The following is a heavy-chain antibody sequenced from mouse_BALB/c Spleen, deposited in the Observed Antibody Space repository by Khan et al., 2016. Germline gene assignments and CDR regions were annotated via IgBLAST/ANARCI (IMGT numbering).Heavy chain of an antibody. Sequence: EVQLQESGPGLVKPSQSLSFTCTVTGYSITSDYAWNWIRQFPGNKLEWMGFISSSGSTNYNPSLKSRISITRDTSKNQFFLQLNSVTTEDTATYYCARRNYYFGPLFDYWGQGTTLTVSS. CDR1: GYSITSDYA. CDR2: ISSSGST. CDR3: ARRNYYFGPLFDY. V-gene: IGHV3-2*02. D-gene: IGHD1-1*01. J-gene: IGHJ2*01.